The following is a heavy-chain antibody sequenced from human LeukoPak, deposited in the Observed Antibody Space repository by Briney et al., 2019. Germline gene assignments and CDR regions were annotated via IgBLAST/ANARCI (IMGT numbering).Heavy chain of an antibody. CDR2: FDPEDGET. D-gene: IGHD4-17*01. V-gene: IGHV1-24*01. CDR1: GYTLTELS. J-gene: IGHJ6*03. Sequence: ASVKVSCKVSGYTLTELSMHWVRQAPGKGLEWMGGFDPEDGETIYAQKFQGRVTMTRDTSISTAYMELSRLRSDDTAVYYCARGSTVTTLPYYYYYMDVWGKGTTVTVSS. CDR3: ARGSTVTTLPYYYYYMDV.